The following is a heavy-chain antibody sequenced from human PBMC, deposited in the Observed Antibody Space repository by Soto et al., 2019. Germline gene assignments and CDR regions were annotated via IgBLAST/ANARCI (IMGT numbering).Heavy chain of an antibody. CDR3: ARDPPRCAVAVAGNCGFDP. J-gene: IGHJ5*02. CDR1: GYTFTGYY. Sequence: GASVKVSCKASGYTFTGYYMHWVRQAPGQGLEWMGWINPNSGGTNYAQKFQGRVTMTRDTSISTAYMELSRLRSDDTAVYYCARDPPRCAVAVAGNCGFDPWGRGTLVTVSS. D-gene: IGHD6-19*01. V-gene: IGHV1-2*02. CDR2: INPNSGGT.